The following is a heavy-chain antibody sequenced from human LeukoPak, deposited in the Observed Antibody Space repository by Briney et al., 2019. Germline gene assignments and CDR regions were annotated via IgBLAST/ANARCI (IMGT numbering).Heavy chain of an antibody. V-gene: IGHV4-59*01. Sequence: PSETLSLTCTVSGGFISSYYWSWIRQPPGKGLEWIGYIYYSGSTNYNPSLKSRVTISVDTSKNQFSLKLSSVTAADTAVYYCARVLTELSYYYYMDVWGKGTTVTVSS. CDR3: ARVLTELSYYYYMDV. CDR2: IYYSGST. D-gene: IGHD1-14*01. CDR1: GGFISSYY. J-gene: IGHJ6*03.